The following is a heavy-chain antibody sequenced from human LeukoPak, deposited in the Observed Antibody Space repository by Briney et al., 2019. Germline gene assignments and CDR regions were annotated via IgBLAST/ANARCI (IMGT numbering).Heavy chain of an antibody. CDR3: ARDQYTSNWYVHH. J-gene: IGHJ1*01. CDR1: GFTVSSNY. Sequence: PGGSLRLSCAASGFTVSSNYMSWVRQAPGKGLEWVSLISSVGSTYYADSVKGRFTISRDNSKNTLYLQMKSLRAEDTAVYYCARDQYTSNWYVHHWGQGTLVTVS. CDR2: ISSVGST. D-gene: IGHD4-11*01. V-gene: IGHV3-53*01.